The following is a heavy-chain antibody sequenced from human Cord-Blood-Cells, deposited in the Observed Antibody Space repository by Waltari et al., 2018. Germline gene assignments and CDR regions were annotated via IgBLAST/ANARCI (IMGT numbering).Heavy chain of an antibody. J-gene: IGHJ4*02. CDR3: TTDALDTAMVTDY. Sequence: EVQLVESGGGLVKPGGSLRLSCAASGFTFSNAWMSWVRQVPGKGLEWVGRIKRKTDGGTTDYAAPVKGRFTISRDDSKNTLYLQMNSLKTEDTAVYYCTTDALDTAMVTDYWGQGTLVTVSS. V-gene: IGHV3-15*01. D-gene: IGHD5-18*01. CDR1: GFTFSNAW. CDR2: IKRKTDGGTT.